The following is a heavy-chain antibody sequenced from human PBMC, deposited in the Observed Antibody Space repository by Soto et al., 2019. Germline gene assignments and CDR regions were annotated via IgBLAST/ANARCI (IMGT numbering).Heavy chain of an antibody. CDR2: VCYRGRS. D-gene: IGHD1-20*01. CDR3: VSQGNTVITQAYFDY. V-gene: IGHV4-39*01. Sequence: SETLSLTCTVSGGSVTNSSYYWGWIRQSPGKGLEWIGSVCYRGRSYSKSSVKSRVTISVDTSKNQFSLNLNSVTASDTAVYFCVSQGNTVITQAYFDYWGPGALVTVSS. CDR1: GGSVTNSSYY. J-gene: IGHJ4*02.